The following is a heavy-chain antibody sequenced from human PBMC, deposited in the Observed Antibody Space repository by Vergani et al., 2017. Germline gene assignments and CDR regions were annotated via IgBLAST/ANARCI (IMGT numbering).Heavy chain of an antibody. CDR3: ARNRRDGYNLDY. CDR1: GFTFSSYA. D-gene: IGHD5-24*01. V-gene: IGHV3-23*01. CDR2: ISGSGGST. J-gene: IGHJ4*02. Sequence: EVQLLESGGGLVQPGGSLRLSCAASGFTFSSYAMSWVRQAPGKGLEWVSAISGSGGSTYYADSVKGRFTISRDNAKNSLYLQMNSLRAEDTAVYYCARNRRDGYNLDYWGQGTLVTVSS.